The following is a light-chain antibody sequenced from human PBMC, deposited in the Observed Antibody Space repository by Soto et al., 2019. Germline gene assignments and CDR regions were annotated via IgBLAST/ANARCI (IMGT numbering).Light chain of an antibody. CDR2: EVS. V-gene: IGLV2-8*01. J-gene: IGLJ2*01. CDR3: SSYAGSNNCVV. CDR1: SSDVGGYNY. Sequence: QSALTQPPSASGSPGQSVTISCTGTSSDVGGYNYVSWYQQHPGKAPKLMIYEVSKRPSGVPDRFSGSKSGNTASLTVSGRQAEDEAEYDCSSYAGSNNCVVFGGGTKLTVL.